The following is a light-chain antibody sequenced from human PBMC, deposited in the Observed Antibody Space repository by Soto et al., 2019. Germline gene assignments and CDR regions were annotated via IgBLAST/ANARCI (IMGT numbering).Light chain of an antibody. V-gene: IGKV1-5*03. Sequence: DIQMTQSPSTLSASVGDRATITCRASQSVNSRLAWYQQKPGKAPKLLIYKASSLESGVPARFGGSGSGTDFTLTISNLQPEDCAIYYCQQSFSIPLTFGGGTKVDIK. CDR2: KAS. J-gene: IGKJ4*01. CDR1: QSVNSR. CDR3: QQSFSIPLT.